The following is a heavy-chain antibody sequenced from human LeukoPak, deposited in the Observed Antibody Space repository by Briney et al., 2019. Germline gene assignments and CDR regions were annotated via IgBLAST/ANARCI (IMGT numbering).Heavy chain of an antibody. CDR2: IYYSGST. CDR1: GGSISSYY. D-gene: IGHD6-13*01. CDR3: ARAPGIAAFDI. J-gene: IGHJ3*02. V-gene: IGHV4-59*01. Sequence: SETLSLTCTVSGGSISSYYWSWIRQPPGKGLEWIGYIYYSGSTNYNPSLKSRVTISVDTSKNQFSLKLSSVTAADTAVYYCARAPGIAAFDIWGQGTMVTVSS.